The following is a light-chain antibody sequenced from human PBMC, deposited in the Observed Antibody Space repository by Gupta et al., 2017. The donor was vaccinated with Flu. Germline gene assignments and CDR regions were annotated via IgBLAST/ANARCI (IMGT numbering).Light chain of an antibody. Sequence: EVVLTQSPATLSLSPGERATLSCGARQTVTENLAWFQQKPGQAPRLLINTASRRDTGVTARFSDSGSGKHLALTSSSLEQEDFAVYCCQERSRWPLGTFGHGTKVDIK. CDR1: QTVTEN. J-gene: IGKJ3*01. CDR3: QERSRWPLGT. CDR2: TAS. V-gene: IGKV3-11*01.